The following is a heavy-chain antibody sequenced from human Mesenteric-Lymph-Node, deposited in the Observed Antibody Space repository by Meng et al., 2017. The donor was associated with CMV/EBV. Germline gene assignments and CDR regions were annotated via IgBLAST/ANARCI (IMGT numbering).Heavy chain of an antibody. CDR1: VGSFNRDDSS. Sequence: SVGSFNRDDSSWCSLRLPPVNDLEWIGTISYLENTYSIPSLRSRIPVSVDTSTIPFSLDLDSVTASDTAVYYCVRNGDYGRPGIDFWGQGTLVTVSS. CDR2: ISYLENT. D-gene: IGHD4-17*01. CDR3: VRNGDYGRPGIDF. J-gene: IGHJ4*02. V-gene: IGHV4-30-2*03.